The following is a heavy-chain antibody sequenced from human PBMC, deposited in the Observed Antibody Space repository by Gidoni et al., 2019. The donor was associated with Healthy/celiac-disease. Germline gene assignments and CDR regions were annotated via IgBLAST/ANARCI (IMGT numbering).Heavy chain of an antibody. CDR3: AIRGYSYGYVDY. J-gene: IGHJ4*02. CDR2: ISYDGRNK. D-gene: IGHD5-18*01. Sequence: QVQLVESGGGVVPPGRSLRLSCASSGFTFSSYAMHCVRQAQGKGLEWVAVISYDGRNKYYADSVKGRFTISRDNSKNTLYLQMNSLRAEDTAVYYCAIRGYSYGYVDYWGQGTLVTVSS. V-gene: IGHV3-30*04. CDR1: GFTFSSYA.